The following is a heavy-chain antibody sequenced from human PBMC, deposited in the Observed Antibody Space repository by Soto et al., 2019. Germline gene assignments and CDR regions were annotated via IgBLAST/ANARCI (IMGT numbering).Heavy chain of an antibody. Sequence: EVQVLESGGGLVQPGGSLRLSCAASGFTFSNYAMSWVRQAPGKGLEWVSSISGSGGSTYYADSVKGRFTISRDSSKNTLYLQMNSLRAEDTAVYYCAILERITTARGYFQHWGQGTLVTASS. V-gene: IGHV3-23*01. D-gene: IGHD3-10*01. CDR3: AILERITTARGYFQH. CDR1: GFTFSNYA. CDR2: ISGSGGST. J-gene: IGHJ1*01.